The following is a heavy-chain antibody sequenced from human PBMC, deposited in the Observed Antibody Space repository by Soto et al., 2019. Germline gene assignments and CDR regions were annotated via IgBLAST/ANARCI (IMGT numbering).Heavy chain of an antibody. CDR1: GGSISSGDYY. J-gene: IGHJ6*02. D-gene: IGHD5-12*01. V-gene: IGHV4-30-4*01. CDR3: ARAWLQLYYYGMDV. CDR2: IYYSGST. Sequence: QVQLQESGPGLVKPSQTLSLTCTVSGGSISSGDYYWSWIRQPPGKGLEWIGYIYYSGSTYYNPYLTSRVTISVDTSKNQFSLKLSSVTAADTAVYYCARAWLQLYYYGMDVWGQGTTVTVSS.